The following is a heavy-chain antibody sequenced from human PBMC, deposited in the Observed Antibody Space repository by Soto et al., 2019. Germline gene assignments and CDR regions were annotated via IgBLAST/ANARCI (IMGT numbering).Heavy chain of an antibody. J-gene: IGHJ4*02. Sequence: XSVKVSYKASGYPFIDYYIHWVRQAPGQGLEWMGWINPNSGGTKYAPKFQGGVTMTRDTSITTAYMELSRLRSGDTAVYYCAREPETAKPEGVDLWGQGTLVTVSS. CDR3: AREPETAKPEGVDL. V-gene: IGHV1-2*02. D-gene: IGHD1-1*01. CDR1: GYPFIDYY. CDR2: INPNSGGT.